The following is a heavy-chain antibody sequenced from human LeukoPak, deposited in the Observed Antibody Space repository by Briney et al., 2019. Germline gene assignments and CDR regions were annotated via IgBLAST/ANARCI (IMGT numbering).Heavy chain of an antibody. CDR2: ISWNSGSI. CDR3: AKDRDYGDYNYYGMDV. CDR1: GFTFDDYA. V-gene: IGHV3-9*01. Sequence: GGSLRLSCAASGFTFDDYAMHWVRQAPGKGLEWVSGISWNSGSIGYADSVKGRFTISRDNAKNSLYLQMNSLRAEDTALYYCAKDRDYGDYNYYGMDVWGQGTTVTVSS. D-gene: IGHD4-17*01. J-gene: IGHJ6*02.